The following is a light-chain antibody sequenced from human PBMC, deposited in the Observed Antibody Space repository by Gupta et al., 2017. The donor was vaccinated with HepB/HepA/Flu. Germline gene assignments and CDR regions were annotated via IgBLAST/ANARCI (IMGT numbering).Light chain of an antibody. Sequence: QSVLPQPPSASGTPWQRVTISCSGSSSNIGSNTVNWYHQLHATAPKRLIVSNDQRPSGVPDRLSGYTACNSASPATMGLQSEEEADDYCEDWDASINSWVFGGGTKLTVL. CDR1: SSNIGSNT. V-gene: IGLV1-44*01. CDR3: EDWDASINSWV. J-gene: IGLJ3*02. CDR2: SND.